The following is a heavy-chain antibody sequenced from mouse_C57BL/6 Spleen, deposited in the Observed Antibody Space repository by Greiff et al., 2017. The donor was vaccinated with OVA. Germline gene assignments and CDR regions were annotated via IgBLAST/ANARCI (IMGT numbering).Heavy chain of an antibody. V-gene: IGHV1-4*01. Sequence: VQLQQSGAELARPGASVKMSCKASGYTFTSYSMHWVKQRPGQGLEWIGYINPRSGYTKYNQKFKDKATLTADKSSSTAYMQLSSLTSEDSAVYYCARFLGYDGDWFAYWGQGTLVTVSA. CDR3: ARFLGYDGDWFAY. J-gene: IGHJ3*01. CDR2: INPRSGYT. CDR1: GYTFTSYS. D-gene: IGHD2-2*01.